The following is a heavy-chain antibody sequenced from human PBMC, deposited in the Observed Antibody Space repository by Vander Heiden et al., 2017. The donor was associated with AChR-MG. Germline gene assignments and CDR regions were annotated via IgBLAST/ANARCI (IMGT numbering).Heavy chain of an antibody. V-gene: IGHV3-21*02. D-gene: IGHD5-18*01. CDR1: GFTFSDYT. Sequence: EVQLVESGGGLVKPGGSLRLSCAASGFTFSDYTMTWVRQAPGKGLEWVSSISGDNVYIHYADALKGRFTISRDNAKSTLYLQMNSMRAEDTALYYCAGVRGDTAMELHPWGQGTLVTVSS. CDR3: AGVRGDTAMELHP. J-gene: IGHJ5*02. CDR2: ISGDNVYI.